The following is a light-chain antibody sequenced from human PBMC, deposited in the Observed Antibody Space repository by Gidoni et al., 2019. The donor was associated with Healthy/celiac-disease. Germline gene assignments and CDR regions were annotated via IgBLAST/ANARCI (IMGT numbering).Light chain of an antibody. CDR1: KSVSSY. J-gene: IGKJ3*01. CDR2: DAS. V-gene: IGKV3-11*01. Sequence: EIVLTQSPATLSWFPGERATLSCRASKSVSSYLAWYQQTPGQAPRLLIYDASTRATGIPARFSGSGSGTDFTLIISSLDAEDFAVYYCQQRSNWRAFGPGTKVDIK. CDR3: QQRSNWRA.